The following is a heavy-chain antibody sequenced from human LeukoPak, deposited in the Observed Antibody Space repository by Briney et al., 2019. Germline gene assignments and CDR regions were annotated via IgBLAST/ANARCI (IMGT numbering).Heavy chain of an antibody. D-gene: IGHD4-17*01. J-gene: IGHJ3*02. Sequence: SGTLSLTCVVSGGSINSSNWWSWVRQPPGKGLEYIGEIYRTGRTNYNPSLKSRVTISIDKSENQFSLNLRSVTAADTAVYYCGRHDYGDSSAAFDIWGQGTMVTVSS. V-gene: IGHV4-4*02. CDR3: GRHDYGDSSAAFDI. CDR1: GGSINSSNW. CDR2: IYRTGRT.